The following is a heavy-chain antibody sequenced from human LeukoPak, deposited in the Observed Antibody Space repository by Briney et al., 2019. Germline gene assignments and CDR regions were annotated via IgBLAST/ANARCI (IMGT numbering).Heavy chain of an antibody. D-gene: IGHD3-9*01. J-gene: IGHJ4*02. CDR1: GITFSFYA. Sequence: GGSLRLSCAASGITFSFYAMSWVRQAPGKGLEWVSAISGSGGSTYYADSVKGRFTISRDNSKNTLYLQMNSLRAEDTAVYYCAKDGTRYDILTGYPYPLYWGQGTLVTVSS. V-gene: IGHV3-23*01. CDR3: AKDGTRYDILTGYPYPLY. CDR2: ISGSGGST.